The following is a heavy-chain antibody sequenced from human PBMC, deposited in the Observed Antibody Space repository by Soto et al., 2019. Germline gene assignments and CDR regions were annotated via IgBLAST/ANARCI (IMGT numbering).Heavy chain of an antibody. CDR2: ISSSGDSP. CDR1: GFTFTTYA. J-gene: IGHJ4*02. Sequence: EVQLLESGGGLVQPGGSLSLSCAASGFTFTTYAMSWVRQAPGKGLEWVSGISSSGDSPYYADSVKGRFTISRDQSKKTVYLQMNSLRAGDTAVYYCAKVNSIVGDGDHDYWGQGTLVSVSS. CDR3: AKVNSIVGDGDHDY. D-gene: IGHD4-17*01. V-gene: IGHV3-23*01.